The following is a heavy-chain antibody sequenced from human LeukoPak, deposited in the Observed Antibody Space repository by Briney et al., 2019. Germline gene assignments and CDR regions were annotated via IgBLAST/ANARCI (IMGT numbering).Heavy chain of an antibody. J-gene: IGHJ6*02. Sequence: SETLSLTCTVSGGSISSSSYYWGWIRQPPGKGLEWIGSIYYSGSTYYNPSLKSRVTISVDTSKNQFSLNLNSVTAADTAVYYCARVSSGSYDPSYYYYGMDVWGQGTTVTVSS. D-gene: IGHD1-26*01. CDR2: IYYSGST. CDR1: GGSISSSSYY. CDR3: ARVSSGSYDPSYYYYGMDV. V-gene: IGHV4-39*07.